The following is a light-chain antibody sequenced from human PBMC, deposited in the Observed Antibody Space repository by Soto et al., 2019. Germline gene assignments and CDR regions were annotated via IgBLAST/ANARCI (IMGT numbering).Light chain of an antibody. CDR1: QSVSSSY. J-gene: IGKJ4*01. Sequence: EIELTQSPGTLSLSPGERATLSCRASQSVSSSYLAWYQQKPGQAPRLLFYGASSRATGIPDRFSGSGSGTDFTLTISRLEPEDFAVYYCHQYDSSPLPFGGGTKVEIK. V-gene: IGKV3-20*01. CDR2: GAS. CDR3: HQYDSSPLP.